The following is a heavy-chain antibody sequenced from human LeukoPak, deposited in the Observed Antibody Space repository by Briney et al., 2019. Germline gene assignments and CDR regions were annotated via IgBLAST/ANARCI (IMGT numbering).Heavy chain of an antibody. CDR2: ISYDGSNK. D-gene: IGHD2-21*01. CDR3: ARPAYCGGDCYSNYFDY. Sequence: PGGSLRLSCAASGFTFSSYAMHWVRQAPGKGLEWVAVISYDGSNKYYADSVKGRFTISRDNSKNTLYLQMNSLRAEDTAVYYCARPAYCGGDCYSNYFDYWGQGTLVTVSS. V-gene: IGHV3-30-3*01. J-gene: IGHJ4*02. CDR1: GFTFSSYA.